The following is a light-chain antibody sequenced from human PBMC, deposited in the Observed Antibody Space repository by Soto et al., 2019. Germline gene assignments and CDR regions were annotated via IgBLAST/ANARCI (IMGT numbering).Light chain of an antibody. CDR2: KAY. CDR1: QSLSPW. J-gene: IGKJ5*01. Sequence: DIPMTQSPSTLSASVGDRVTITCRASQSLSPWLAWYQQKPGKAPKFLIYKAYSLESGVPSRFSGSGSGTEFTLTISSLQPDDFATYYCQQYHSYPITFGQGTRLEIK. V-gene: IGKV1-5*03. CDR3: QQYHSYPIT.